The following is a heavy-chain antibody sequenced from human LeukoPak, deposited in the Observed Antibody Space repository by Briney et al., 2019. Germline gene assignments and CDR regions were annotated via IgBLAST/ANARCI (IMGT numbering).Heavy chain of an antibody. D-gene: IGHD4-17*01. CDR1: GFTFSSYA. J-gene: IGHJ6*02. V-gene: IGHV3-30-3*01. CDR3: ARDRMGAGDYVPYYYYGMDV. CDR2: ISYDGSNK. Sequence: GGSLRLSCAASGFTFSSYAMHWVRQAPGKGLEWVAVISYDGSNKYYTDSVKGRFTISRDNSKNTLYLQMNSLRAEDTAVYYCARDRMGAGDYVPYYYYGMDVWGQGTTVTVSS.